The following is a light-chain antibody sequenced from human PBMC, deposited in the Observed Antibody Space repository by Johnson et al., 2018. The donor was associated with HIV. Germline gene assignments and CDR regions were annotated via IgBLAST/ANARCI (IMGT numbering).Light chain of an antibody. J-gene: IGLJ1*01. V-gene: IGLV1-51*02. CDR1: TSNIGNKY. Sequence: QSVLTQPPSVSAAPGQKVTISCSGSTSNIGNKYVSWYQHLPGTAPKLLIYEDYKRPSGIPDRFSGSKSGASATLGITGLQTGDEADYYCGVWDASLSPHYVFGTGTTITVL. CDR2: EDY. CDR3: GVWDASLSPHYV.